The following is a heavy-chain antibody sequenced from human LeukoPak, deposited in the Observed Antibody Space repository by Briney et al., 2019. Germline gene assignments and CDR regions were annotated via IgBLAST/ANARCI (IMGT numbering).Heavy chain of an antibody. D-gene: IGHD2/OR15-2a*01. CDR3: AREGGFYRPLDY. V-gene: IGHV4-4*02. Sequence: SETLSLTCGVSGGSISSTNWWPWVRQPPGGGLEWIGEVHLSGRTHYNPSLESRVTMSVDMSENHISLKLTSVTAADTAVYYCAREGGFYRPLDYSGQGTLVIVSS. CDR2: VHLSGRT. J-gene: IGHJ4*02. CDR1: GGSISSTNW.